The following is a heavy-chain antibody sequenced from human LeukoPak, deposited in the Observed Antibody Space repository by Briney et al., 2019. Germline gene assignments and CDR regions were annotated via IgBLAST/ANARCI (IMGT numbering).Heavy chain of an antibody. CDR1: GFTVTDNY. V-gene: IGHV3-53*01. CDR2: IYGGGDT. D-gene: IGHD2-2*01. J-gene: IGHJ6*03. Sequence: GGSLRLSCAASGFTVTDNYMNWVRQSSGKGLEWVSVIYGGGDTNYADSVKGRFTISRDNSKNTLYLQMNSLRAEDTAVYYCAKAQLPDYYYMDVWGKGTTVTVSS. CDR3: AKAQLPDYYYMDV.